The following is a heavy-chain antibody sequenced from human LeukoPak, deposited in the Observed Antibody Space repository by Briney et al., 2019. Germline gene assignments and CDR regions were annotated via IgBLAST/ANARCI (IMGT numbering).Heavy chain of an antibody. CDR2: ISGSSNYI. Sequence: GVSLRLSCAAAGFPFGTVSMYWVRHAPGNGLEWVSSISGSSNYIYYAYSGKGRFTISRDNAKNSLYLQMNSLRAEDTAVYYCASLRDCTSGSCYSRLDYWGQGSLVTVSS. CDR3: ASLRDCTSGSCYSRLDY. V-gene: IGHV3-21*06. CDR1: GFPFGTVS. J-gene: IGHJ4*02. D-gene: IGHD2-15*01.